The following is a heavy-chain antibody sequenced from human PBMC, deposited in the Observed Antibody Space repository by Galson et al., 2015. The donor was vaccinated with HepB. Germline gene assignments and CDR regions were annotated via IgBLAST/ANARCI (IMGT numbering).Heavy chain of an antibody. D-gene: IGHD3-9*01. CDR1: GYTFTSYA. J-gene: IGHJ3*02. V-gene: IGHV7-4-1*02. CDR3: ARGLGRYFDWPGDAFDI. CDR2: INTNTGNP. Sequence: SVKVSCKASGYTFTSYAMNWVRQAPGQGLEWMGWINTNTGNPTNAQGFTGRFVFSLDTSVSTAYLQISSLKAEDTAVYYCARGLGRYFDWPGDAFDIWGQGTMVTVSS.